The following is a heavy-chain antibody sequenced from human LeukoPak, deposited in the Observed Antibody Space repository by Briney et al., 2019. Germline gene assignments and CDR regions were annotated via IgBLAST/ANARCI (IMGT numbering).Heavy chain of an antibody. J-gene: IGHJ4*02. V-gene: IGHV3-64D*09. CDR2: ITNNGGTT. Sequence: PGGSLRLSCAASGFTFSSYAMSWVRQAPGKGLEYISSITNNGGTTYYTDSVKGRFTISRDNSKDTLYLQMSSLRAEDTAVYYCVRSHDIVGATYFDCWGQGTLVTVSS. CDR1: GFTFSSYA. CDR3: VRSHDIVGATYFDC. D-gene: IGHD1-26*01.